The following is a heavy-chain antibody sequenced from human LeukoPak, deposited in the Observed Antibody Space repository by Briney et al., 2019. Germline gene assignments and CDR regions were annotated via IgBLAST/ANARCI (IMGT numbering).Heavy chain of an antibody. CDR1: GGSISSSSYY. D-gene: IGHD1-26*01. V-gene: IGHV4-39*07. CDR3: AHTSGVFLGGATSWFDP. J-gene: IGHJ5*02. CDR2: IYYSGST. Sequence: SETLSLTCTVSGGSISSSSYYWGWIRQPPGKGLEWIGSIYYSGSTYYNPSLKSRVTISVDTSKNQFSLKLSSVTAADTAVYYCAHTSGVFLGGATSWFDPWGQGTLVTVSS.